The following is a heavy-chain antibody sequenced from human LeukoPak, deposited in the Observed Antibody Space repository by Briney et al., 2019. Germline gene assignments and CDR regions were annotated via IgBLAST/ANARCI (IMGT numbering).Heavy chain of an antibody. Sequence: ASVKVSCKASGYTFTSHGISWVRQAPGQGLEWMGWISAYNANIHYAEKLQGRFTMTVETSTSTAYMELRSLRSDDTAINYCARWEWRWAIESPFDYWGQGTLVTVSS. J-gene: IGHJ4*02. CDR1: GYTFTSHG. D-gene: IGHD3-3*01. CDR2: ISAYNANI. CDR3: ARWEWRWAIESPFDY. V-gene: IGHV1-18*01.